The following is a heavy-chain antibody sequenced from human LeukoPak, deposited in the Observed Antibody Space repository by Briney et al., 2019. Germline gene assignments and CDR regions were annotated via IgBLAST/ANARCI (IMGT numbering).Heavy chain of an antibody. J-gene: IGHJ6*03. Sequence: SETLSLTCTVSGGSFNLYSWTWIRQPPGKGLEWIAEIGHGGSINFNPSLKSRVTVSLDTSKNQFSLSLSSVTAAATAVYYCASRETFYFYYMDVWGNGTTVTVSS. CDR1: GGSFNLYS. CDR3: ASRETFYFYYMDV. CDR2: IGHGGSI. D-gene: IGHD1-26*01. V-gene: IGHV4-34*01.